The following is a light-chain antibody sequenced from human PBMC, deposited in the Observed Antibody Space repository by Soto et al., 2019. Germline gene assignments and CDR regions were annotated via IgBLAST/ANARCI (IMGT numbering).Light chain of an antibody. V-gene: IGKV3-15*01. J-gene: IGKJ5*01. CDR2: GIS. CDR3: QQYSKWPIT. CDR1: QSVNSN. Sequence: EIVMTQSPVTLSVSPGESATLSCRASQSVNSNYLAWYQQHPGQPPRLLIYGISTRATGIPARFSGSGSGTEFSLTISSLQSEDFAVYYCQQYSKWPITFGQGTRLEIK.